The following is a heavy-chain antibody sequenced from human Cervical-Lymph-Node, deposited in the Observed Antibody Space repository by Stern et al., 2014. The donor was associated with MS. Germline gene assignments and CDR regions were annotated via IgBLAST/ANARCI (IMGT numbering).Heavy chain of an antibody. CDR1: GYTFTSYD. Sequence: VQLVQSGAEVKKPGASVEVSCKASGYTFTSYDINWVRQATGQGLEWMGWMNPNSGNTGYAQKFQGRVTMTRNTSISTAYMELSSLRSEDTAVYYCARRSCAARPTSCAFDIWGQGTMVTVSS. J-gene: IGHJ3*02. V-gene: IGHV1-8*01. CDR3: ARRSCAARPTSCAFDI. D-gene: IGHD6-6*01. CDR2: MNPNSGNT.